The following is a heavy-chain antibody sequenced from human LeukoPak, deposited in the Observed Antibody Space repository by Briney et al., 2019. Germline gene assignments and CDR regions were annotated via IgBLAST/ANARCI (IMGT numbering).Heavy chain of an antibody. CDR1: GATFSSYA. CDR3: ARDGRYCSGGSCYSPHN. Sequence: ASVKVSCKASGATFSSYAISWVRQAPGQGLEWMGGIIPIFGTANYAQKFQGRVTITTDASTSTAYMELSSLRSEDTAVYYCARDGRYCSGGSCYSPHNWGQGTLVTVST. J-gene: IGHJ1*01. V-gene: IGHV1-69*05. CDR2: IIPIFGTA. D-gene: IGHD2-15*01.